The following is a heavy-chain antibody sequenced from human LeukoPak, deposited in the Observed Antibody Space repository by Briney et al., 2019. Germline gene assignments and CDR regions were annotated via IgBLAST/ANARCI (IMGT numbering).Heavy chain of an antibody. V-gene: IGHV1-2*02. CDR2: INPKSGGT. CDR3: ARGHRIINGLDV. J-gene: IGHJ6*02. CDR1: GDTLSDYY. Sequence: ASVKGSCKASGDTLSDYYIYWVRDTPGQGRECLGWINPKSGGTNYAQKFQGRVTMTRDTSTRTAYMEWTTLTSDDTAIYSCARGHRIINGLDVWGQGTTVIVSS.